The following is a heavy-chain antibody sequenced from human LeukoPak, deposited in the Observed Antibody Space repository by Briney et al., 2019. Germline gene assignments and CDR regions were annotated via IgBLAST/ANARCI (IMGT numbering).Heavy chain of an antibody. D-gene: IGHD6-19*01. Sequence: GESLKISCNGSGYXFTSYWIGWVRQIPGIGLEWIGTIYPGDSDSRYSPSFQGQVTISADKSISTAYLQWSSLKASDTAMYYCARQVAYTSGRTFDFWGQGTLVTVSS. CDR2: IYPGDSDS. J-gene: IGHJ4*02. V-gene: IGHV5-51*01. CDR3: ARQVAYTSGRTFDF. CDR1: GYXFTSYW.